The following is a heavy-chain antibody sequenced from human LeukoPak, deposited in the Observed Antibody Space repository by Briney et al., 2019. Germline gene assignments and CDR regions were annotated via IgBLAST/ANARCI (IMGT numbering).Heavy chain of an antibody. Sequence: PGGSLRLSCAASGSTFSSYAMHWVRQAPGKGLEWVAVISYDGSNKYYADSVKGRFTISRDNSKNTLYLQMNSLRAEDTAVYYCARGAEYSSSAGANDYWGQGTLVTVSS. V-gene: IGHV3-30-3*01. CDR3: ARGAEYSSSAGANDY. CDR2: ISYDGSNK. J-gene: IGHJ4*02. D-gene: IGHD6-6*01. CDR1: GSTFSSYA.